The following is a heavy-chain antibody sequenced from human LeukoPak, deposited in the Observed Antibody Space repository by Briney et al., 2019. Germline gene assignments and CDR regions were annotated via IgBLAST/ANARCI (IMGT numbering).Heavy chain of an antibody. CDR2: IKQDGSEK. Sequence: GGSLRLSCAASGFTFSSYWMSWVRQGPGKGLEWVANIKQDGSEKYYVDSVKGRFTISRDNAKNSLYLQMNSLRAEDTAVYYCARVFPRGCFGYWGQGTLVTVSS. V-gene: IGHV3-7*01. J-gene: IGHJ4*02. CDR1: GFTFSSYW. CDR3: ARVFPRGCFGY. D-gene: IGHD3-10*01.